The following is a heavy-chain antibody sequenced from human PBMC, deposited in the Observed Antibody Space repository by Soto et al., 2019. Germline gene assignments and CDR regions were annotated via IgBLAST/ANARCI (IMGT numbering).Heavy chain of an antibody. CDR1: GYIFTSYW. V-gene: IGHV5-10-1*01. Sequence: VESLKISCKVSGYIFTSYWISWGLQMPVKVLEWMGRIDPSDSYTNYSPSFQGHVTISVDKSISTAYLQWSSLKASDTAMYYCTRHPGDWFDPWGQGTLVTVSS. D-gene: IGHD3-10*01. J-gene: IGHJ5*02. CDR3: TRHPGDWFDP. CDR2: IDPSDSYT.